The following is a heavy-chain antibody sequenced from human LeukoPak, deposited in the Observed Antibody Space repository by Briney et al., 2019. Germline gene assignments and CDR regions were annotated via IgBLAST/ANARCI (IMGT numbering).Heavy chain of an antibody. J-gene: IGHJ3*02. CDR3: ARRDKAVPGDAFDM. CDR1: GGSFSGHS. V-gene: IGHV4-34*01. D-gene: IGHD6-19*01. Sequence: PSETLSLTCAVYGGSFSGHSWGWIRQPPGKGLEWIGNIYYSGSTYYNPSLKSRVTISVDTSKNQFSLKLRSVTAADTAVFYCARRDKAVPGDAFDMWGQGTMVTVSS. CDR2: IYYSGST.